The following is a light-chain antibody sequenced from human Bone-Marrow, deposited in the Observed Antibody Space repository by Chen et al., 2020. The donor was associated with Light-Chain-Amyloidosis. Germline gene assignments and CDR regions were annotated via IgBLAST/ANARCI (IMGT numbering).Light chain of an antibody. CDR2: KNN. J-gene: IGLJ3*02. V-gene: IGLV1-44*01. CDR3: AGWEESLNGHWG. Sequence: QSVLTQPPSASGTPGQRVTISCSGSRSNIGNNVVNWYQQFPGTAPKLLIYKNNQRPAGGQDRLSGAKAGSADSLAIRGLQSEEEADEYSAGWEESLNGHWGFGGGTKLTVL. CDR1: RSNIGNNV.